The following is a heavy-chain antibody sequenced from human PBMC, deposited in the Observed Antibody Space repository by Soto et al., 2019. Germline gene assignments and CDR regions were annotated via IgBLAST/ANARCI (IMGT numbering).Heavy chain of an antibody. CDR1: GGSISSYY. CDR2: IYYSGST. J-gene: IGHJ2*01. CDR3: ARDATPSKYYDFWSGSPPSGSFDL. D-gene: IGHD3-3*01. Sequence: SETLSLTCTVSGGSISSYYWSWIRQPPGKGLEWIGYIYYSGSTNYNPSLKSRVTISVDTSKNQFSLKLSSVTAADTAVYYCARDATPSKYYDFWSGSPPSGSFDLWGRGTMVTVSS. V-gene: IGHV4-59*01.